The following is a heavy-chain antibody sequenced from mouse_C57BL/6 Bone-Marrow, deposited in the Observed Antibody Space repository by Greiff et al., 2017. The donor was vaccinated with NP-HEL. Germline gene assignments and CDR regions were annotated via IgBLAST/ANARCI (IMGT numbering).Heavy chain of an antibody. CDR1: GYAFSSYW. D-gene: IGHD1-1*01. V-gene: IGHV1-80*01. J-gene: IGHJ1*03. CDR3: ASPNYYGSHYWYFDV. CDR2: IYPGDGDT. Sequence: QVQLQQSGAELVKPGASVKISCKASGYAFSSYWMNWVKQRPGKGLEWIGQIYPGDGDTNYNGKFKGKATLTADKSSSTAYMQLSSLTSEDSAVYFCASPNYYGSHYWYFDVWGTGTTVTVSS.